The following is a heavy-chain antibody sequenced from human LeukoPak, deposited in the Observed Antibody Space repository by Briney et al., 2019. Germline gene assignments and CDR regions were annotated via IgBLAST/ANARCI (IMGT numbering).Heavy chain of an antibody. V-gene: IGHV1-46*01. CDR2: INPSGGST. J-gene: IGHJ6*03. CDR1: GYTFISYY. CDR3: ARGGWIAARPGALAYYYYMDV. Sequence: ASVKVSCKASGYTFISYYMHWVRQAPGQGLEWMGIINPSGGSTSYAQKFQGRVTMTRDMSTSTVYMELSSLRSEDTAVYYCARGGWIAARPGALAYYYYMDVWGKGTTVTVSS. D-gene: IGHD6-6*01.